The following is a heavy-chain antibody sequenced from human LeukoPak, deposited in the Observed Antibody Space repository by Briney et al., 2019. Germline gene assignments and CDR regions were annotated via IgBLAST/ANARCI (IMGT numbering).Heavy chain of an antibody. D-gene: IGHD3-16*01. V-gene: IGHV1-2*02. CDR2: INPKSGAT. Sequence: ASVKVSCKASGYSLTDYFLHWVRQAPGQGLEWMGWINPKSGATNYAQRFQGRVTMTSDTSITTANMELSRLTSDDMAVYWCARGYEYDWFDPWGQGTLVTVSS. CDR3: ARGYEYDWFDP. CDR1: GYSLTDYF. J-gene: IGHJ5*02.